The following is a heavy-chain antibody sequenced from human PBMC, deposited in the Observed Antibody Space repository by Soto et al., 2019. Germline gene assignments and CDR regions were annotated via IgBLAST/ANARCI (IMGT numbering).Heavy chain of an antibody. Sequence: GGSLRLSCAASGFTFSSYAMSWVRQAPGKGLEWVSAISGSGGSTYYADSVKGRFTISRDNSKNTLYLQMNSLRAEDTAVYYCAKESSFGSGYYGATPYFDYWGQGTLVTVSS. J-gene: IGHJ4*02. D-gene: IGHD3-3*01. CDR1: GFTFSSYA. V-gene: IGHV3-23*01. CDR2: ISGSGGST. CDR3: AKESSFGSGYYGATPYFDY.